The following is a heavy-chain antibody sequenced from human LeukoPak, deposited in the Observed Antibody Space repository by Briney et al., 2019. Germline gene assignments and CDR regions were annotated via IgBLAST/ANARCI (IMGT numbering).Heavy chain of an antibody. J-gene: IGHJ6*03. Sequence: GESLKISCKGSGYSFTSYWIGWERQMPGKGLEWMGIIYPGDSDTRYSPSFQGQVTISADKSISTAYLQWSSLKASDTAMYYCARRAGSYYYYYYTDVWGKGTTVTVSS. D-gene: IGHD3-10*01. CDR2: IYPGDSDT. CDR3: ARRAGSYYYYYYTDV. V-gene: IGHV5-51*01. CDR1: GYSFTSYW.